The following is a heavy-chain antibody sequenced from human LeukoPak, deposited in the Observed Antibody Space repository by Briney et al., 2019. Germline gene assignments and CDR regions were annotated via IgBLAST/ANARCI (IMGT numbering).Heavy chain of an antibody. D-gene: IGHD6-13*01. Sequence: GRSLRLSSAASGFTFSSYAMHWVRQAPGKGLEWVAVISYDGSNKYYADSVKGRFTISRDNSKNTLYLQMNSLRAEDTAVYYCARDAAAAGTMNYGMDVWGQGTTVTVSS. CDR3: ARDAAAAGTMNYGMDV. J-gene: IGHJ6*02. CDR2: ISYDGSNK. V-gene: IGHV3-30*04. CDR1: GFTFSSYA.